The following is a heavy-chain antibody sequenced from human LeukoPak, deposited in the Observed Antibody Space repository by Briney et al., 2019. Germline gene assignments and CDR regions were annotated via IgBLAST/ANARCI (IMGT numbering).Heavy chain of an antibody. J-gene: IGHJ3*02. CDR1: GFTVSSNY. CDR3: ATAYCGGDCYSTDAFDI. V-gene: IGHV3-53*01. D-gene: IGHD2-21*02. CDR2: IYSGGST. Sequence: GGSLRLSCAASGFTVSSNYMSWVRQAPGKGLEWVSFIYSGGSTYYADSVKGRFTISRDNSKNTLYLQMNSLRAEDTAVYYCATAYCGGDCYSTDAFDIWGQGTMDTVSS.